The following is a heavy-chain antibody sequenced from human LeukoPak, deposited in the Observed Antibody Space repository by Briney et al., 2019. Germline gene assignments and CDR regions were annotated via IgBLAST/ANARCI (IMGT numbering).Heavy chain of an antibody. V-gene: IGHV3-30*03. J-gene: IGHJ4*01. CDR1: GFTFSNYG. Sequence: PGGSLRLSCAASGFTFSNYGMSWVRQAPGKGLEWVAFISYDGSNEYYADSVKGRFTISRDSSKNTLYLQMNSLRAEDTAVYYCARNYYDRSGYSDTFDYWGQGTLVTVSS. D-gene: IGHD3-22*01. CDR2: ISYDGSNE. CDR3: ARNYYDRSGYSDTFDY.